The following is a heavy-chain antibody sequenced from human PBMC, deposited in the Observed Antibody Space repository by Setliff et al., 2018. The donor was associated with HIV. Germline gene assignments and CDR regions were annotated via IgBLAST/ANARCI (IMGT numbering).Heavy chain of an antibody. CDR3: ARAEGDAYNSLPYFDS. J-gene: IGHJ4*02. CDR2: VYSTGSI. V-gene: IGHV4-59*01. Sequence: SETLSLTCTVSGGSMSRSYWTWIRQPPGKGLEWIGFVYSTGSINYSPSFRGRLTISLDTSENQFSLHLTSVTAADTAVYYCARAEGDAYNSLPYFDSWGPGALVTVSS. D-gene: IGHD1-1*01. CDR1: GGSMSRSY.